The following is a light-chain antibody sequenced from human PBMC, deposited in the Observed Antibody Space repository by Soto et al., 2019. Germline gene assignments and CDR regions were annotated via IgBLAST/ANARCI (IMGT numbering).Light chain of an antibody. Sequence: EIVLTQSPGTLSLSPGGEATLSCRASQTVDSNYLAWYQQKPDQAPRLLIYGAASRAAAVPDRFRGSGSGTDFTLTISRLEPEDFAVYYCQQYGSSLLTFGQGTKLEIK. CDR2: GAA. CDR1: QTVDSNY. V-gene: IGKV3-20*01. J-gene: IGKJ2*01. CDR3: QQYGSSLLT.